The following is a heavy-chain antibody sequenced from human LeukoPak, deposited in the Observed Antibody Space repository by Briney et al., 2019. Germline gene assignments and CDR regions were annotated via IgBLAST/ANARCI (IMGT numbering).Heavy chain of an antibody. CDR3: ARDDYGDYGY. V-gene: IGHV3-7*01. J-gene: IGHJ4*02. CDR1: GLPFSDYW. CDR2: IKQDESEK. Sequence: GGSLRLSCVASGLPFSDYWMSWVRQAPGKGLEWVANIKQDESEKYYVDSVKGRLTISRDNAKTSLYLQMNSLRVEDTAVYYCARDDYGDYGYWGQGTLVTVSS. D-gene: IGHD4-17*01.